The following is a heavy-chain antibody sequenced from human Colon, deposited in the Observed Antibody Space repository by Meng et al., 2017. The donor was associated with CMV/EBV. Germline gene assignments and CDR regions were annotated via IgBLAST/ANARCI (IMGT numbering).Heavy chain of an antibody. CDR3: ARKGGYSYGAPFDF. V-gene: IGHV2-26*01. D-gene: IGHD5-18*01. CDR2: IFSNDEK. Sequence: SGPTLVKPTETLTLTCTVSGFSLYNARMGVSWIRQPPGKALEWLAHIFSNDEKYFSASLRNRLTISKDTSKSQVVLTMTNVDPVDTGTYYCARKGGYSYGAPFDFWGQGTQVTVLL. CDR1: GFSLYNARMG. J-gene: IGHJ4*02.